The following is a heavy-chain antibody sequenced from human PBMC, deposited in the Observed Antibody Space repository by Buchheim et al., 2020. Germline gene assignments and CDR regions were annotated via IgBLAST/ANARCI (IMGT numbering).Heavy chain of an antibody. D-gene: IGHD6-6*01. CDR2: INHSGST. J-gene: IGHJ6*02. Sequence: QVQLQQWGAGLLKPSETLSLTCAVYGGSFSGYYWSWIRQPPGKGLEWIGEINHSGSTNYNPSLKSRVTISVDTFKNQFSLKLSSVTAADTAVYYCARISIAAREKYGMDVWGQGTT. V-gene: IGHV4-34*01. CDR1: GGSFSGYY. CDR3: ARISIAAREKYGMDV.